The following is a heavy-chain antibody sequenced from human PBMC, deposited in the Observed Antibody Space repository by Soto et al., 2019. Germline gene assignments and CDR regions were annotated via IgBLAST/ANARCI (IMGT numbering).Heavy chain of an antibody. V-gene: IGHV1-2*04. CDR2: INPNSGGT. Sequence: ASVKVSCTASGYTFTGYDMHWARQAPGQGLEWMGWINPNSGGTNYAQKFQGWVTMTRDTSISTAYMELSRLRSDDTAAYYCARGGRIAAAGTPAFDIWGQGTMVTVSS. CDR1: GYTFTGYD. J-gene: IGHJ3*02. CDR3: ARGGRIAAAGTPAFDI. D-gene: IGHD6-13*01.